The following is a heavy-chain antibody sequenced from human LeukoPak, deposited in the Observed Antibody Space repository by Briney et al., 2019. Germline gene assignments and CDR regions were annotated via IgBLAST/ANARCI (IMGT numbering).Heavy chain of an antibody. D-gene: IGHD2-15*01. J-gene: IGHJ4*02. Sequence: PSETLSLTCAVYGGSFGGYYWSWIRQPPGKGLEWIGEINHSGSTNYNPSLKSRVTISVDTSKNQFSLKLSSVTAADTAVYYCARFTGGPYYFDYWGQGTLVTVSS. CDR3: ARFTGGPYYFDY. CDR2: INHSGST. V-gene: IGHV4-34*01. CDR1: GGSFGGYY.